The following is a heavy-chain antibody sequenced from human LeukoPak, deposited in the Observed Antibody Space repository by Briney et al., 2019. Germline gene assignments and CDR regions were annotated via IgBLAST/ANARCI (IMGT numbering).Heavy chain of an antibody. CDR2: IRRKVYGGTP. V-gene: IGHV3-49*04. CDR3: AKDGWFDP. J-gene: IGHJ5*02. CDR1: GFTSGDYA. Sequence: GGSLRLSCTASGFTSGDYAMTWVRQASGKGLEWGGFIRRKVYGGTPEYVASVKGRFTITRDDSKGIAYLQMNSVRAEDTAVYYCAKDGWFDPWGQGGLVTVSS.